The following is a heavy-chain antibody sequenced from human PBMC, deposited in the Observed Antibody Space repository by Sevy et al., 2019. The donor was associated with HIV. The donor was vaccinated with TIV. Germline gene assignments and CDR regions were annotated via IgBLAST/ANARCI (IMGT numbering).Heavy chain of an antibody. D-gene: IGHD6-13*01. CDR3: ARVPAVAAAITFDY. Sequence: GGSLRLSCAASGFIFSSFSINWVRQAPGKGLEWVASISSSSKYIYYADSVKGRFTISRDNAKNSLYLQMNSLRAEDTAVYYCARVPAVAAAITFDYWGQGALVTVSS. J-gene: IGHJ4*02. CDR1: GFIFSSFS. V-gene: IGHV3-21*01. CDR2: ISSSSKYI.